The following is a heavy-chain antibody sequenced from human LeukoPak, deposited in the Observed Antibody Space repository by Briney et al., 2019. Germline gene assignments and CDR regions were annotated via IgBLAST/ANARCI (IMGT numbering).Heavy chain of an antibody. Sequence: SETLSLTCTVSGYSISSGYYWGWIRQPPGKGLEWIGSIYHSGSTYYNPSLKSRVTISVDTSKNQFSLKLSSVTAADTAVYYCARDGPLWSGNWFDPWGQGTLVTVSS. CDR2: IYHSGST. CDR1: GYSISSGYY. V-gene: IGHV4-38-2*02. D-gene: IGHD2-8*02. J-gene: IGHJ5*02. CDR3: ARDGPLWSGNWFDP.